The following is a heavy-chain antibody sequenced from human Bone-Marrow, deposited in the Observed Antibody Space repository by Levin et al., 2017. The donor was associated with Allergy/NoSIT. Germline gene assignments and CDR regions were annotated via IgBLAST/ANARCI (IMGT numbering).Heavy chain of an antibody. CDR2: INSDGSKI. CDR3: ARDHHYGD. CDR1: GFAFSSNW. V-gene: IGHV3-74*01. J-gene: IGHJ4*02. Sequence: AASVKVSCAASGFAFSSNWIHWVRQVPGKGLVWVSRINSDGSKIFYADSVQGRFTISRDNAKSTVYLQMNSLRTEDTAVYYCARDHHYGDWGQGTLVTVSS. D-gene: IGHD4-17*01.